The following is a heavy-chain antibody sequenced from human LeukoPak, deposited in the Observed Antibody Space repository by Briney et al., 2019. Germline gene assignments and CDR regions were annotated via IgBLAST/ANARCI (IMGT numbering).Heavy chain of an antibody. J-gene: IGHJ3*02. CDR1: GGSFSGYY. V-gene: IGHV4-4*07. Sequence: PSETLSLTCAVYGGSFSGYYWSWIRQPAGKGLEWIGRIYTSGSTNYNPSLKSRVTMSVDTSKNQFSLKLSSVTAADTAVYYCARDWRRNYYDSSGYYAFDIWGQGTMVTVSS. CDR2: IYTSGST. CDR3: ARDWRRNYYDSSGYYAFDI. D-gene: IGHD3-22*01.